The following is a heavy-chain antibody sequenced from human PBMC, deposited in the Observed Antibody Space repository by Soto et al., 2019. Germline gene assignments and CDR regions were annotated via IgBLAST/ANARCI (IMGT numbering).Heavy chain of an antibody. Sequence: HPGGSLRLSCAASGFTFSSYGMHWVRQAPGKGLEWVAVISYDGSNKYYADSVKGRFTISRDNSKNTLYLQMNSLRAEDTAVYYCAKVTMVRGAPAYYFDYWGQGTLVTVSS. CDR1: GFTFSSYG. CDR2: ISYDGSNK. V-gene: IGHV3-30*18. CDR3: AKVTMVRGAPAYYFDY. D-gene: IGHD3-10*01. J-gene: IGHJ4*02.